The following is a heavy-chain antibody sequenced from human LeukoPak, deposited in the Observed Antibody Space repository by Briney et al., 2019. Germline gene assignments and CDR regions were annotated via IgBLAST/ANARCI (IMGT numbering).Heavy chain of an antibody. V-gene: IGHV3-30*04. Sequence: GGSLRLSCAASGFTFSDYTVYWVRLAPGKGLQWVATISYDGNIKYYADSVKGRFTISRDNSKNTLYLQMNSLRAEDTAVYYCARDQGVVVIDTTPDYFDYWGQGTLVTVSS. CDR1: GFTFSDYT. D-gene: IGHD2-15*01. CDR3: ARDQGVVVIDTTPDYFDY. J-gene: IGHJ4*02. CDR2: ISYDGNIK.